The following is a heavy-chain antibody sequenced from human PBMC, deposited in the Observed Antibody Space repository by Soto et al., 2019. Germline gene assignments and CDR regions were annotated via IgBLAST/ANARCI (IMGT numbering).Heavy chain of an antibody. CDR3: AKDPGYGFDPGWFDP. V-gene: IGHV3-23*01. Sequence: GGSLRLSCAASGFTFSSYAMSWVRQAPGKGLEWVSAISGSGGSTYYADSVKGRFTISRDNSKNTLYLQMNSLRAEDTAVYYCAKDPGYGFDPGWFDPWGQGTLVTVSS. CDR2: ISGSGGST. D-gene: IGHD3-10*01. CDR1: GFTFSSYA. J-gene: IGHJ5*02.